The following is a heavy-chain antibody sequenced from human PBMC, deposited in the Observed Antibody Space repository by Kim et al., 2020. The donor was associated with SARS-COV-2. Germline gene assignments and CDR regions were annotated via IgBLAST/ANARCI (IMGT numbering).Heavy chain of an antibody. J-gene: IGHJ6*02. CDR1: GGTFSSYA. V-gene: IGHV1-69*13. Sequence: SVKVSCKASGGTFSSYAISWVRQAPGQGLEWMGGIIPIFGTANYAQKFQGRVTITADESTSTAYMELSSLRSEDTAVYYCARDQYYYDSSGYIDYYGMDVWGQGTTVTVSS. CDR2: IIPIFGTA. D-gene: IGHD3-22*01. CDR3: ARDQYYYDSSGYIDYYGMDV.